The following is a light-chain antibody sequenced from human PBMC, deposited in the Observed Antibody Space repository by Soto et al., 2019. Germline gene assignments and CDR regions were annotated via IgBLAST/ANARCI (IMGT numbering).Light chain of an antibody. V-gene: IGKV1-5*01. J-gene: IGKJ4*01. CDR1: QSISTW. CDR2: DAS. Sequence: DTPMTQSPSTLSASVGDRVAITCRASQSISTWLAWYQKKPGKAPKLLLHDASNLESGVPSRFSGTGSGTEFTLTISSLQPDDSATYYCHRHDGDFGGGTNVEIK. CDR3: HRHDGD.